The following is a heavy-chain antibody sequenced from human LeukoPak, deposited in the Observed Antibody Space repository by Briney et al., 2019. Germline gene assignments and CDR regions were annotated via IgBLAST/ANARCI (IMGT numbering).Heavy chain of an antibody. D-gene: IGHD1-26*01. CDR3: ARELSGSYPNDY. Sequence: KPGGSLRLSCAASGFTFSRYWMTWVRQAPGKGLEWVAHMKQDGSEKYYVDSVKGRFTISRDNDKTSLYLQMNSLRAEDTAVYYCARELSGSYPNDYWGQGTLVTVSS. V-gene: IGHV3-7*01. CDR1: GFTFSRYW. CDR2: MKQDGSEK. J-gene: IGHJ4*02.